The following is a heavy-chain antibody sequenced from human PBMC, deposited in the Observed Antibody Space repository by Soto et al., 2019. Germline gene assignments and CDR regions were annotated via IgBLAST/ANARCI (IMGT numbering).Heavy chain of an antibody. CDR2: IYPSDSDT. Sequence: QQVPGKGLEGVGIIYPSDSDTRYSPSFQGQVTISVDKSISTANLQWSSLKASDTAMYYCARLHRSPAYLSYWGQGTLVTVSS. CDR3: ARLHRSPAYLSY. J-gene: IGHJ4*02. V-gene: IGHV5-51*07. D-gene: IGHD1-26*01.